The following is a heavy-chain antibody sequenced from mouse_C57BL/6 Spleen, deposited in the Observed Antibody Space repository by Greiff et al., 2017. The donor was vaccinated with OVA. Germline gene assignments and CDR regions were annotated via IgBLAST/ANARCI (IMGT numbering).Heavy chain of an antibody. CDR3: ARGKNEVKGMDY. V-gene: IGHV5-17*01. CDR1: GFTFSDYG. J-gene: IGHJ4*01. CDR2: ISSGSSTI. Sequence: EVKVVESGGGLVKPGGSLKLSCAASGFTFSDYGMHWVRQAPEKGLEWVAYISSGSSTIYYADTVKGRFTISRDNAKNTEFLQRNSLRSEDTAMYYWARGKNEVKGMDYWGQGTRVTVS. D-gene: IGHD1-3*01.